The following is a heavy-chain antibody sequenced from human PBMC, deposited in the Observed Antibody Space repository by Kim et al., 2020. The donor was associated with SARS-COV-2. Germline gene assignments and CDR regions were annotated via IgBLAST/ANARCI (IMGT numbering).Heavy chain of an antibody. Sequence: SETLSLTCTVSGYSISSGYYWGWIRQPPGKGLEWIGSIYHSGSTYYNPSLKSRVTISVDTSKNQFSLKLSSVTAADTAVYYCARGFWVGGAFDIWGQVT. CDR1: GYSISSGYY. D-gene: IGHD3-16*01. V-gene: IGHV4-38-2*02. CDR2: IYHSGST. J-gene: IGHJ3*02. CDR3: ARGFWVGGAFDI.